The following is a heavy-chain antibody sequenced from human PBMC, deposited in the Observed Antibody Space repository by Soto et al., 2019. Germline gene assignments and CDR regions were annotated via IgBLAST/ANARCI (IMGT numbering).Heavy chain of an antibody. CDR2: ISSSAGTT. J-gene: IGHJ3*02. D-gene: IGHD5-18*01. CDR3: AKGGGYSYGTNDAFDI. Sequence: EVLLLESGGGLVQPGGSLRLSCAASGFTFSFYPMSWVRQAPGKGLEWVSGISSSAGTTYYADPVKGRFTISRDNSKNTLYLQMNSLRTEDTAVYYCAKGGGYSYGTNDAFDIWGQGTMVTVSS. V-gene: IGHV3-23*01. CDR1: GFTFSFYP.